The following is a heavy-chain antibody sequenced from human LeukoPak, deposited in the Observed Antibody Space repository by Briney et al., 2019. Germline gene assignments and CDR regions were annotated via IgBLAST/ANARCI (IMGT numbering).Heavy chain of an antibody. D-gene: IGHD3-22*01. CDR1: GFTFDDYA. CDR2: ISWNSGSI. CDR3: AKNMPNYYDSSGYYGFDY. J-gene: IGHJ4*02. Sequence: PGGSLRLSCAASGFTFDDYAMHWVGQAPGKGLERVAGISWNSGSIGYADSVKGRFTISRDNAKNSLYLQMNSLRAEDTALYYCAKNMPNYYDSSGYYGFDYWGQGTLVTVSS. V-gene: IGHV3-9*01.